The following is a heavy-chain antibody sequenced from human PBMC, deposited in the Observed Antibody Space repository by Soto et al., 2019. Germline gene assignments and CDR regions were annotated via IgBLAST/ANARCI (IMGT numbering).Heavy chain of an antibody. CDR2: IYYSGST. CDR1: GGSISSYY. V-gene: IGHV4-59*01. J-gene: IGHJ6*02. CDR3: ARDLGAMGVLDHYYGMDV. Sequence: PSETLSLTCTVSGGSISSYYWSWIRQPPGKGLEWIGYIYYSGSTNYNPSLKSRVTISVDTSKNQFSLKLSSVTAADTAVYYCARDLGAMGVLDHYYGMDVWGQGTTVTVSS. D-gene: IGHD1-26*01.